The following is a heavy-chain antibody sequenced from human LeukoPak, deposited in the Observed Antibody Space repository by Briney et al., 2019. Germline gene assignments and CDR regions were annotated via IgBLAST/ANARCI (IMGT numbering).Heavy chain of an antibody. CDR3: ARATDYYYYYMDV. CDR1: GGSISSYY. CDR2: IYYSGST. Sequence: SETLSLPCTVSGGSISSYYWSWIRQPPGKGLEWIGYIYYSGSTNYNPSLKSRVTISVDTSKNQFSLKLSSVTAADTAVYYCARATDYYYYYMDVWGKGTTVTISS. J-gene: IGHJ6*03. V-gene: IGHV4-59*01.